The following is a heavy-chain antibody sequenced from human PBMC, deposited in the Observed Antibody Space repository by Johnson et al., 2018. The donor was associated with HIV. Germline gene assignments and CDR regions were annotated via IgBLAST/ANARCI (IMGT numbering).Heavy chain of an antibody. D-gene: IGHD1-26*01. J-gene: IGHJ3*02. CDR3: VKDTYSGSYPGAFDI. CDR2: ISWNSGSM. CDR1: GFMFDDYA. V-gene: IGHV3-9*01. Sequence: QLVESGGGLVQPGRSLRLSCAASGFMFDDYAMHWVRQAPGKGLEWVSGISWNSGSMGYADSVKGRFTISRDNAKNSLYLQMNSLRAEDTAFYYCVKDTYSGSYPGAFDIWGQGTMVTVSS.